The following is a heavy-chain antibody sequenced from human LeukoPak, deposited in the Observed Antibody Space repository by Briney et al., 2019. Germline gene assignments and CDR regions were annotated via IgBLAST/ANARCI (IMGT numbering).Heavy chain of an antibody. CDR3: ARENNVRAARPDTFSKGYMYV. D-gene: IGHD6-6*01. V-gene: IGHV3-21*01. Sequence: GGSLRLSCAASGFTFSSYSMNWVRQAPGKGLEWVSSISSSSSYIYYADSVKGRFTISRDNAKNSLYLQMNSLRAEDTAVYYCARENNVRAARPDTFSKGYMYVWGKGTTVTVSS. CDR2: ISSSSSYI. CDR1: GFTFSSYS. J-gene: IGHJ6*03.